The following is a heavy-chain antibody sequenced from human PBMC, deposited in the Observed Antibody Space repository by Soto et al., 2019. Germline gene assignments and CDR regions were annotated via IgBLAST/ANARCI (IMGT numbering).Heavy chain of an antibody. Sequence: HPGGSLRLSCAASGFTFSSYSMNWVRQAPGKGLEWVSYISSSSSTIYYADSVKGRFTISRDNAKNSLYLQMNSLRDEDTAVYYCATQISGSYRLGAFDIWGQGTMVTVSS. V-gene: IGHV3-48*02. CDR2: ISSSSSTI. CDR3: ATQISGSYRLGAFDI. CDR1: GFTFSSYS. J-gene: IGHJ3*02. D-gene: IGHD3-16*02.